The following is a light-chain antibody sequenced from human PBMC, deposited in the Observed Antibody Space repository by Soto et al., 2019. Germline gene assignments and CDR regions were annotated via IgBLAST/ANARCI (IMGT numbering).Light chain of an antibody. J-gene: IGKJ4*01. CDR3: QQSNNWPLT. CDR2: GTS. Sequence: EIVMTQSPATLSVSPGERATLSCRDSQSVYNNLAWYQQQPGQAPRPLIYGTSNRATGIPTRFSGSGSGTEFSLTSSSLQSLDFAVYYGQQSNNWPLTFGGETKVEIK. CDR1: QSVYNN. V-gene: IGKV3-15*01.